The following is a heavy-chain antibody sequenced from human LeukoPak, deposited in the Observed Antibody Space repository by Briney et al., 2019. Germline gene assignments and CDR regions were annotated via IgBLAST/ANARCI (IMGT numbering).Heavy chain of an antibody. CDR2: IKQEGSER. J-gene: IGHJ4*02. D-gene: IGHD6-19*01. Sequence: GGSLRLSCAASGFTFSSYWMSWVRQAPGKGLEWVANIKQEGSERYYVDSVKGRFTISRDNAKNSLYLQMNSLRAEDTAVYYCARRSDSSGWYTDYWGQGTLVTVSS. CDR1: GFTFSSYW. CDR3: ARRSDSSGWYTDY. V-gene: IGHV3-7*01.